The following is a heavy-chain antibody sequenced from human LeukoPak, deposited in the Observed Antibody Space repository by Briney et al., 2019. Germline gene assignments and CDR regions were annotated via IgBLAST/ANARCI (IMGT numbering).Heavy chain of an antibody. CDR1: GFTFSSYA. CDR3: AKVLGMYGSSGYAWYFDY. Sequence: GGSLRLSCTASGFTFSSYAMSWVRQAPGKGLEGVSIISGSGYSTYYADSVKGRFTISRDNSKNTLYLQMNSLRAEDTAVYYCAKVLGMYGSSGYAWYFDYWGQGTLVTVSS. CDR2: ISGSGYST. D-gene: IGHD6-25*01. J-gene: IGHJ4*02. V-gene: IGHV3-23*01.